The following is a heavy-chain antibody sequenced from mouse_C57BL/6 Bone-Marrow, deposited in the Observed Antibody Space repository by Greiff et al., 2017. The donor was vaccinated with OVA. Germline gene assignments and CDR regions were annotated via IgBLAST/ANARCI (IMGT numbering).Heavy chain of an antibody. CDR1: GYAFTNYL. Sequence: VQLQQSGAELVRPGTSVKVSCKASGYAFTNYLIEWVKQRPGQGLEWIGVINPGSGGTNYNEKFKGKATLTADKSSSTAYMQLSSLTSEDSAVYFCARWGYGSSLYAMDYWGQGTSVTVSS. V-gene: IGHV1-54*01. CDR3: ARWGYGSSLYAMDY. J-gene: IGHJ4*01. CDR2: INPGSGGT. D-gene: IGHD1-1*01.